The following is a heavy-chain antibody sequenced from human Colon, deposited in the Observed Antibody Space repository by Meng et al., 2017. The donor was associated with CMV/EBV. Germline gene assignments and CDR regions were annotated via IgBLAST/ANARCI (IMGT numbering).Heavy chain of an antibody. J-gene: IGHJ5*02. CDR3: ARDMNGSGSYAFDP. CDR2: TYYSGRT. V-gene: IGHV4-31*02. Sequence: SGGSISSGSFYWTWMRQRPGKGLEWVGYTYYSGRTYYNPSLKSRLTISLDTSENQFSMKLNSVTAADTAMYYCARDMNGSGSYAFDPWGQGTLVTVSS. D-gene: IGHD3-10*01. CDR1: GGSISSGSFY.